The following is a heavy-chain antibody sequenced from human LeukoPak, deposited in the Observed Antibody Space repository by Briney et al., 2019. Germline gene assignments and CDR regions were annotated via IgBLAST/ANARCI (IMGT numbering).Heavy chain of an antibody. D-gene: IGHD4-17*01. CDR2: ISAYNGNT. J-gene: IGHJ4*02. Sequence: GASVKVSCKASGYTFTSYGISWVRQAPGQGLEWMGWISAYNGNTNYAQKLQGRVTMTTDTSTSTAYMELRSLRSDDTAVYYCARSATHYGDYDLYFDYWGQGTLVTVSS. V-gene: IGHV1-18*01. CDR3: ARSATHYGDYDLYFDY. CDR1: GYTFTSYG.